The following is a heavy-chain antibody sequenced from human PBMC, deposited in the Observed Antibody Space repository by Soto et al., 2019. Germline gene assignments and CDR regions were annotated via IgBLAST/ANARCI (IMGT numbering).Heavy chain of an antibody. Sequence: GGSLRLSCAASGFTFSDYYMSWIRQAPGKGLEWVSYISSSSSYTNYADSVKGRFTISRDNAKNSLYLQMNSLRAEDTAVYYCASGHYYDSSGYFYWGQGTLVTVSS. D-gene: IGHD3-22*01. V-gene: IGHV3-11*06. CDR1: GFTFSDYY. J-gene: IGHJ4*02. CDR2: ISSSSSYT. CDR3: ASGHYYDSSGYFY.